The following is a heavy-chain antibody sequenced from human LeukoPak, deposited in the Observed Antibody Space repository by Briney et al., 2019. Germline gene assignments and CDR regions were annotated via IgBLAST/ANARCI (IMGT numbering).Heavy chain of an antibody. D-gene: IGHD4-17*01. Sequence: SETLSLTCTVSGGSISSYYWSWIRQPPGKGLEWIGYIYYSGSTNYNPSLKSRVTMSVDTSKNQFSLKLSSVTAADTAVYYCARVRYGDYIDYWGQGTLVTVSS. CDR3: ARVRYGDYIDY. V-gene: IGHV4-59*01. CDR1: GGSISSYY. J-gene: IGHJ4*02. CDR2: IYYSGST.